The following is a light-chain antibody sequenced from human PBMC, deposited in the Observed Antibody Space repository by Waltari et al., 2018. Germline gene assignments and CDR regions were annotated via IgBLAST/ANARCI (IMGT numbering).Light chain of an antibody. J-gene: IGLJ3*02. V-gene: IGLV2-11*01. CDR2: DIN. CDR3: CSCVGRNIYWV. Sequence: QSALTQPRSVSGSPGHSVTLSCPGTSSDVGASTFVSRYQHHPDKAPKLIIYDINKRPSGVPDRFSGSKSGNTASLTISGLQAEDEADYYCCSCVGRNIYWVFGGGTKLTVL. CDR1: SSDVGASTF.